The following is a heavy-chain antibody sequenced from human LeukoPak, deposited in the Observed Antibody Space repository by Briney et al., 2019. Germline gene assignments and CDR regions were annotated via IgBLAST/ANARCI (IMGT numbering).Heavy chain of an antibody. J-gene: IGHJ5*02. V-gene: IGHV3-23*01. D-gene: IGHD3-3*01. CDR2: ISGSDGST. CDR3: AKDGYDFWSAYQIDL. CDR1: GFTFSGYY. Sequence: GRSLRLSCTASGFTFSGYYMTWVRQSPGKGLEWVSAISGSDGSTYYSDSVTGRFTICRDNLQNTLYLQMSSLRADDTAVYYCAKDGYDFWSAYQIDLWGQGTLVTVSS.